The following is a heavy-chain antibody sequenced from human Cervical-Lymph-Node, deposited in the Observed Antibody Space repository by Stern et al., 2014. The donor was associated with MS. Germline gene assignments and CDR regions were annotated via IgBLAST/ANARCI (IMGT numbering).Heavy chain of an antibody. V-gene: IGHV4-30-2*01. CDR3: ARGGVIYTQDRNGFDV. CDR1: GGSISSGGSS. D-gene: IGHD2-21*01. Sequence: QLQLQESGSGQAKPSQTLSLTCAVSGGSISSGGSSWNWIRQPPGKGLEWIGFIYHSGSTYYNPPLKGRVFISVNTPTNQYALNLRSVAAADTAVYYCARGGVIYTQDRNGFDVWGQGTMVTVSS. CDR2: IYHSGST. J-gene: IGHJ3*01.